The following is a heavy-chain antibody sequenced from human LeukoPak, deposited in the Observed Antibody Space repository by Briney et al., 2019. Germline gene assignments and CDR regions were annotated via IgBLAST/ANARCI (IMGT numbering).Heavy chain of an antibody. CDR2: IYTSGST. CDR1: GGSISSGSYY. D-gene: IGHD3-10*01. J-gene: IGHJ6*03. Sequence: SQTLSLTCTVSGGSISSGSYYWSWIRQPAGKGLEWIGRIYTSGSTNYNPSLKSRVTISVDTSKNQFSLKLSSVTAADTAVYYCARSRTLLWFGHPGQYYYYYMDVWGKGTTVTISS. V-gene: IGHV4-61*02. CDR3: ARSRTLLWFGHPGQYYYYYMDV.